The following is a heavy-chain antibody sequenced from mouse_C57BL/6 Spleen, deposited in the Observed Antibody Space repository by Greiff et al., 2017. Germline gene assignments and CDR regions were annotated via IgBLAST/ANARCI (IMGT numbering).Heavy chain of an antibody. V-gene: IGHV1-50*01. CDR3: ARVIGPWYFGV. Sequence: QVQLQQPGAELVKPGASVKLSCKASGYTFTSYWMQWVKQRPGQGLEWIGEIDPSDSDTNYNQKFKGKATLTVDTASSTAYMQLSSLTSEDSTVYYYARVIGPWYFGVWGTGNTVTVSS. D-gene: IGHD2-4*01. J-gene: IGHJ1*03. CDR2: IDPSDSDT. CDR1: GYTFTSYW.